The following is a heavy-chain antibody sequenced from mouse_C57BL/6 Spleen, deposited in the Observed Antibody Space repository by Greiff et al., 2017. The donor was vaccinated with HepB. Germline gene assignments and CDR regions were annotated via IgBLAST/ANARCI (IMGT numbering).Heavy chain of an antibody. CDR2: ISDGGSYT. D-gene: IGHD1-1*01. Sequence: EVKVVESGGGLVKPGGSLKLSCAASGFTFSSYAMSWVRQTPEKRLEWVATISDGGSYTYYPDNVKGRFTISRDNAKNNLYLQMSHLKSEDTAMYYCAREGITTVVARAMDYWGQGTSVTVSS. J-gene: IGHJ4*01. CDR3: AREGITTVVARAMDY. V-gene: IGHV5-4*01. CDR1: GFTFSSYA.